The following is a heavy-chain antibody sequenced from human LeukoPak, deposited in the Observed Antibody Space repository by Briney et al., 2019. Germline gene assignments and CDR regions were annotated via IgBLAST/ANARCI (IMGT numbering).Heavy chain of an antibody. V-gene: IGHV3-23*01. J-gene: IGHJ4*02. Sequence: GGSLRLSCAASGFTFSSYGMNWVRQAPGKGLEWVSTISGSGAYTYYADSVKGRFTISRDNSKNTLYLQMNSLRAEDTAVYYCARDPVYYDSSGYSPFDYWGQGTLVTVSS. CDR1: GFTFSSYG. CDR2: ISGSGAYT. D-gene: IGHD3-22*01. CDR3: ARDPVYYDSSGYSPFDY.